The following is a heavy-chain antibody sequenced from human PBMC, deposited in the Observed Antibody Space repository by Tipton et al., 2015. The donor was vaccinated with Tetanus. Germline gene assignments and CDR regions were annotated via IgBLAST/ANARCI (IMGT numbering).Heavy chain of an antibody. V-gene: IGHV3-21*01. CDR2: IRSSSSSI. D-gene: IGHD2-15*01. CDR1: GFTFSSYS. J-gene: IGHJ4*02. Sequence: SLRLSCAASGFTFSSYSMNWVRQAPGKGLEWVSCIRSSSSSIKYADSVKGRFTISRDNDKNTLYLQMNSLRAEDTAVYYCARDRCCGYSLDYWGQGTLVTVSS. CDR3: ARDRCCGYSLDY.